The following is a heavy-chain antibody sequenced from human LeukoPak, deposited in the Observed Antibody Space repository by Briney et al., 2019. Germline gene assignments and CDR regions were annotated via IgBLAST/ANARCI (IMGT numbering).Heavy chain of an antibody. CDR1: GDPVTTYY. D-gene: IGHD4-11*01. Sequence: SETLSLTCTVSGDPVTTYYWSWIRQPPGKGLEWLGYVYYSGSATYNPSLKSRVTISVDTSKNQFSLRLSSVTAADTAVYYCARDGSNWSNDYYHGVDVWGQGTTVTVSS. J-gene: IGHJ6*02. CDR3: ARDGSNWSNDYYHGVDV. CDR2: VYYSGSA. V-gene: IGHV4-59*02.